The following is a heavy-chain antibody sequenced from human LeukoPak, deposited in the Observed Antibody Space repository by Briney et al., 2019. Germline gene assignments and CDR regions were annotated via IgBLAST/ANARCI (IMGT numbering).Heavy chain of an antibody. CDR3: ARGSGETGGYYYVY. CDR1: GGSFSSYA. CDR2: IIPIFGTA. V-gene: IGHV1-69*13. Sequence: SVKVSCKASGGSFSSYAISWVRQAPGQGLEWMGGIIPIFGTANYAQEFQGRVTITADESTSTAYMELSSLRSEDTAVYYCARGSGETGGYYYVYWGQGTLVTVSS. J-gene: IGHJ4*02. D-gene: IGHD3-22*01.